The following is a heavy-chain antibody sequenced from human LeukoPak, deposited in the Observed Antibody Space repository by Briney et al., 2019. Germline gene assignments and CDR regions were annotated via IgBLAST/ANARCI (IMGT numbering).Heavy chain of an antibody. CDR2: ISSSSSYI. CDR3: ARDRGYCSGGSCYKGSGMDV. Sequence: GGSLRLSCAASGFTFSSYSMNWVRQAPGKGLEWVSSISSSSSYIYYADSVKGRFTISRDNAKNSLYLQMNSLRAEDTAVYYCARDRGYCSGGSCYKGSGMDVWGKGTTVTVSS. D-gene: IGHD2-15*01. CDR1: GFTFSSYS. V-gene: IGHV3-21*01. J-gene: IGHJ6*04.